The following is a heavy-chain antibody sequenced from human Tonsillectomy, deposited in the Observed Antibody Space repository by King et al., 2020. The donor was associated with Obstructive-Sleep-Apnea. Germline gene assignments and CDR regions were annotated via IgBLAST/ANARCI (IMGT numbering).Heavy chain of an antibody. CDR2: ILYSGST. J-gene: IGHJ4*02. CDR1: GGSISRTSHY. Sequence: VQLQESGPGLVKSSETLSLTCTVSGGSISRTSHYWGWIRQSPGKGLEWIGSILYSGSTYYKPSLKSRVIISVDTSKNQFALKLRSVTAADAAVYYCARVQRSDDFWSGYHQIGVDSWGQGILVTVSS. CDR3: ARVQRSDDFWSGYHQIGVDS. V-gene: IGHV4-39*07. D-gene: IGHD3-3*01.